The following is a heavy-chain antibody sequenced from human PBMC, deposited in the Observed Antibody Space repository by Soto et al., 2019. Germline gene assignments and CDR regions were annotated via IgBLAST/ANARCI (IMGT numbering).Heavy chain of an antibody. D-gene: IGHD1-26*01. V-gene: IGHV3-30*03. Sequence: GEALRHPYQASGVNLGHYGMHWGRQAPGKRMEWVAVITYDGSFQYYADSVKGRFTISRDNSKNTLSLHLNTLKPEDTAVYRCAIVCVGGSFDTTLSCWGKGTRVTGSS. CDR3: AIVCVGGSFDTTLSC. CDR2: ITYDGSFQ. J-gene: IGHJ4*02. CDR1: GVNLGHYG.